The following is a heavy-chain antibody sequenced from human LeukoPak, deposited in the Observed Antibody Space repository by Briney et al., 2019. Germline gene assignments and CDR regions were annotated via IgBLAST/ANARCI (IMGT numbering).Heavy chain of an antibody. J-gene: IGHJ4*02. CDR1: GFTFSSYG. D-gene: IGHD6-13*01. CDR3: AKDSFGRHRRSSSWPFDY. V-gene: IGHV3-30*18. Sequence: PGRSLRLSCAASGFTFSSYGMHWVRQAPGKGLEWVAVISYDGSNKYYADSVKGRFTISRDNSKNTLYLQMNSLRAEDTAVYYCAKDSFGRHRRSSSWPFDYWGQGTLVTVSS. CDR2: ISYDGSNK.